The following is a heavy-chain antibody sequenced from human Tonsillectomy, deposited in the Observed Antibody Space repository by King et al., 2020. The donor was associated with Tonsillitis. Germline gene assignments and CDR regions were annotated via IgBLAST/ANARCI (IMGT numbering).Heavy chain of an antibody. D-gene: IGHD2-2*01. J-gene: IGHJ6*03. Sequence: VQLVESGGGVVQPGRSLRLSCAASGFTFTTYAMHCVRQAPGKGLEWVAFISSDGSNNSYTDSVKGRYTISRDNSKNTLYLQRNSLCAEDTAVYYCARAGFCDSTSCYRYYYYMDVWGKGTTVTVSS. CDR2: ISSDGSNN. V-gene: IGHV3-30-3*01. CDR1: GFTFTTYA. CDR3: ARAGFCDSTSCYRYYYYMDV.